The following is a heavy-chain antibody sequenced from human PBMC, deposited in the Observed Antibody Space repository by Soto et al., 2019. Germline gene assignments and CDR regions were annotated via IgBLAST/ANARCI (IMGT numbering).Heavy chain of an antibody. J-gene: IGHJ4*03. V-gene: IGHV3-23*01. Sequence: GGSLRLSCAASGFTFSSYAMSWVRQAPGKGLEWVSAISGSGGSTYYADSVKGRFTISRDNSKNTLYLQMNSLRAEDTAVDCCAKLSFDDFWSGCIDYWGQGTLVTVSS. CDR2: ISGSGGST. D-gene: IGHD3-3*01. CDR3: AKLSFDDFWSGCIDY. CDR1: GFTFSSYA.